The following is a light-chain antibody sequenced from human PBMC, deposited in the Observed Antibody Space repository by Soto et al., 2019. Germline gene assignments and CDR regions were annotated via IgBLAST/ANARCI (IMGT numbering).Light chain of an antibody. CDR1: QSVSSN. CDR2: GAS. CDR3: QQYNNWPPDRT. Sequence: EIVMTQSPATLSVSPGERATLSCRASQSVSSNLAWYQQKPGQAPRLLIYGASTMATGIPARLSGSGSGTEFTLTISSLQSEDFAIYFCQQYNNWPPDRTFGQGTKVEIK. J-gene: IGKJ1*01. V-gene: IGKV3-15*01.